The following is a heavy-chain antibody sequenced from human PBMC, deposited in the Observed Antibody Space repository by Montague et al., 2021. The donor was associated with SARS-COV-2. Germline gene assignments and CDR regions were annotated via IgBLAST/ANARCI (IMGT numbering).Heavy chain of an antibody. D-gene: IGHD3-3*01. CDR3: TTGADWRGVEY. J-gene: IGHJ4*02. CDR2: VRGTGRT. CDR1: GGAMNNIANF. V-gene: IGHV4-39*01. Sequence: SETLSLTCTVSGGAMNNIANFWGWIRQPPGKGLEWIGRVRGTGRTNYNPSLGSRITVSLDTSKSQFSLKLSSVTAADTAVYYCTTGADWRGVEYWGLGTLVTVSS.